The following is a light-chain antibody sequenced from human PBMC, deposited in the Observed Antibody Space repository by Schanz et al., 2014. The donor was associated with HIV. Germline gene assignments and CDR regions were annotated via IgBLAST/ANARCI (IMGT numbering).Light chain of an antibody. Sequence: SYELTQPPSVSVAPGETARMTCGGNNLGSKSVHWYRQKPGQAPVLVIFYDDDRPSGIPERFSGSNVGNTATLTISWVEAGDEADYYCQVWESSTDMVFGGGTKLTVL. CDR2: YDD. V-gene: IGLV3-21*01. J-gene: IGLJ2*01. CDR3: QVWESSTDMV. CDR1: NLGSKS.